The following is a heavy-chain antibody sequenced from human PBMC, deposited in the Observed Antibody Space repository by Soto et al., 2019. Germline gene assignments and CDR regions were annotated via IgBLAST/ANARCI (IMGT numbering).Heavy chain of an antibody. J-gene: IGHJ6*02. Sequence: QVQLQESGPGLVKPSETLSLTCAVSGGPITTTTWWAWVRLPPGKGLEWIGELHHDGTTNYNPSLEXRXTXSXXKSNNHSSLKLTSVTAADTAIYYCATQTISYTWGVWGRGTTVTVSS. CDR2: LHHDGTT. CDR1: GGPITTTTW. CDR3: ATQTISYTWGV. D-gene: IGHD3-16*01. V-gene: IGHV4-4*02.